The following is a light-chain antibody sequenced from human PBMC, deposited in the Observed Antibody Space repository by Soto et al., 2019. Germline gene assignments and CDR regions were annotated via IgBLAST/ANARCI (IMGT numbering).Light chain of an antibody. CDR1: QSIGNW. CDR3: QQLLSYPIT. CDR2: KAS. V-gene: IGKV1-5*03. Sequence: HLTQPPSSLSASVGDSVILTCRAIQSIGNWLDWYQQKPGKAPKLLIYKASSLESGVPTRFRGNGSGTDVTLTISSLPPEDVETYYCQQLLSYPITFGQRARREIK. J-gene: IGKJ5*01.